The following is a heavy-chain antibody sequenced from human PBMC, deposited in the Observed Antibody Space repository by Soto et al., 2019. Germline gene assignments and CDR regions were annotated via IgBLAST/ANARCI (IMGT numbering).Heavy chain of an antibody. V-gene: IGHV3-21*01. CDR2: ISSTTNYI. CDR1: GFTFSSYS. J-gene: IGHJ4*02. CDR3: ERESEDLTSNFDY. Sequence: GGSLRLSCAASGFTFSSYSMNWVRQAPGKGLEWVSSISSTTNYIYYADSMKGRFTVSRDNAKNSVYLEMNSLSAADTALYYCERESEDLTSNFDYWGQGTLVTVSS.